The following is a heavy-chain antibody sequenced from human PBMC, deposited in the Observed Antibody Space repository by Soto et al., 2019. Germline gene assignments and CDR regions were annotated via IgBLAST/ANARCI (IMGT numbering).Heavy chain of an antibody. V-gene: IGHV4-4*07. J-gene: IGHJ6*04. CDR2: IYTSGST. CDR1: VGSIISYD. Sequence: SETLSLTFTFAVGSIISYDGSCSRRPAGKGLEWIGRIYTSGSTNYNPSLKIRVTMSVDTSKTQFSLKLSSVNAADTAVYYCARDTQVNLGMEAWGTGTTVPVSS. CDR3: ARDTQVNLGMEA.